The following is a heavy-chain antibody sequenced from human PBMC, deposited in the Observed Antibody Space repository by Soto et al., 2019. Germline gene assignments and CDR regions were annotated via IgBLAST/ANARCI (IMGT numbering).Heavy chain of an antibody. J-gene: IGHJ4*02. Sequence: PSETLSLTCTVSGGSISSSPYYWGWIRQPPGKGLEWIGSIYYRGSPYLNPSLKSRVTISVDTSKNQFSLEMSSVTAADTAVYYCARPKTGTAEAGYDHWGQGTLVTVSS. CDR3: ARPKTGTAEAGYDH. CDR2: IYYRGSP. CDR1: GGSISSSPYY. V-gene: IGHV4-39*01. D-gene: IGHD6-13*01.